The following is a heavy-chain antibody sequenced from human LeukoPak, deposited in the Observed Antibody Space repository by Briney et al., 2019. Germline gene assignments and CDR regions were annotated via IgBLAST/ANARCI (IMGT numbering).Heavy chain of an antibody. V-gene: IGHV3-48*01. CDR3: ARALRRYKYDYPSPDN. Sequence: GGSLRLSCAASGFTFSTYSMNWVRQAPGKGLAWVSYISSSSSTIYYADSVKGRFTISRDNAKNSLYLQMNSLRAEDTAVYYCARALRRYKYDYPSPDNWGQGTLVTVSS. J-gene: IGHJ4*02. D-gene: IGHD3-16*01. CDR1: GFTFSTYS. CDR2: ISSSSSTI.